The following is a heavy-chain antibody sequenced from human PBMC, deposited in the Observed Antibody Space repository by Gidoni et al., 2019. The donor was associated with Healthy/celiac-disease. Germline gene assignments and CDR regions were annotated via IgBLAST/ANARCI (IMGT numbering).Heavy chain of an antibody. CDR2: ISYDGSNK. D-gene: IGHD1-26*01. CDR1: GFTFSSYA. Sequence: QVQLVESGGSVVQPGRSLRLSCAASGFTFSSYAMHWVRQAPGKGLEWVAVISYDGSNKYYADSVKGRFTISRDNSKNTLYLQMNSLRAEDTAVYYCARDEIVGATTFSYWGQGTLVTVSS. V-gene: IGHV3-30-3*01. J-gene: IGHJ4*02. CDR3: ARDEIVGATTFSY.